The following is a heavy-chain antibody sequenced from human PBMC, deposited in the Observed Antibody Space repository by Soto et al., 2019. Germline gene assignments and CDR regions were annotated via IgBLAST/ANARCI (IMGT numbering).Heavy chain of an antibody. D-gene: IGHD4-4*01. Sequence: SETLSLTCVFYVVSFSVYYWSCIRHPPGKWLEWIGEINHSGSTNYNPSLKSRVTISVETSKNQLSLKLSSVTAADTAVYYCARGRGVVTTHNNNWFDPWGQGTLVTVSS. CDR1: VVSFSVYY. V-gene: IGHV4-34*01. CDR3: ARGRGVVTTHNNNWFDP. J-gene: IGHJ5*02. CDR2: INHSGST.